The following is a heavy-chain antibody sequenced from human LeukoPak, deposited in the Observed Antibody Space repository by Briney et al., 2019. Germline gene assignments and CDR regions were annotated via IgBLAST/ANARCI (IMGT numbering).Heavy chain of an antibody. Sequence: GGSLRLSCTASGFTFGDYAMSWVRQAPGKGLEWVGFIRSNAYGGTTEYAASVKGRFTISRDDSKSIAYLQMNSLKTEDTAVYYCTRVTPDFHCGGDCYYDYWGQGTLVTVSS. V-gene: IGHV3-49*04. J-gene: IGHJ4*02. CDR1: GFTFGDYA. CDR3: TRVTPDFHCGGDCYYDY. CDR2: IRSNAYGGTT. D-gene: IGHD2-21*01.